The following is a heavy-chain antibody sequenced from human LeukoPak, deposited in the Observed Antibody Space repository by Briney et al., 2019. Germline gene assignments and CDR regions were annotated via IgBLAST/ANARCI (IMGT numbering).Heavy chain of an antibody. J-gene: IGHJ4*02. D-gene: IGHD6-6*01. CDR3: ARQAFSSSLYSFDY. Sequence: KPSETLSLTCTVSGGSITTYYWSWIRQPPGKGLEWIGYIYYSGSTNYNPSLKSRVTISVDTSKNQFSLKLSSVTAADTAVYYCARQAFSSSLYSFDYWGQGTLVTVSS. V-gene: IGHV4-59*08. CDR1: GGSITTYY. CDR2: IYYSGST.